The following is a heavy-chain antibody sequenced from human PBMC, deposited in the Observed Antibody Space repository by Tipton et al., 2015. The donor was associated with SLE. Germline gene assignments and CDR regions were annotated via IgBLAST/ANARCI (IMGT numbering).Heavy chain of an antibody. Sequence: LRLSCSVSGASIGGYYWSWIRQPPGKGLEWIGYIHYTGDTNYNPSLDSRVTISADRSKNQFSLKLTSLTAADTAVYYCARHPGSGWSFYFDNWGQGTRVTVSS. D-gene: IGHD6-19*01. CDR3: ARHPGSGWSFYFDN. CDR2: IHYTGDT. J-gene: IGHJ4*02. V-gene: IGHV4-59*08. CDR1: GASIGGYY.